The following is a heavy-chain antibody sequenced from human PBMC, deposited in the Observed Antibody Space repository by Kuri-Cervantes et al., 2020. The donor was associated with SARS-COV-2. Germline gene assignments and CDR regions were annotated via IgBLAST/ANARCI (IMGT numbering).Heavy chain of an antibody. V-gene: IGHV3-48*02. D-gene: IGHD3-16*01. J-gene: IGHJ4*02. Sequence: GESLKISCAGSGFSFSTCSMNWVRQAPGKGLEWTSYIGIGGTPIYYADSVRGRFTISRDNAKNSAYLQMSSLRDEDTAIYYCVIEAGGNSWGQGTLVTVSS. CDR3: VIEAGGNS. CDR1: GFSFSTCS. CDR2: IGIGGTPI.